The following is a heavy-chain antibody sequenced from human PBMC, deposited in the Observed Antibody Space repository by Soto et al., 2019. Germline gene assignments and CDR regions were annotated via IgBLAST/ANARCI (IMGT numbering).Heavy chain of an antibody. CDR1: GGSISSYY. D-gene: IGHD5-12*01. V-gene: IGHV4-59*01. CDR3: ARANQGGYNSLYFDY. Sequence: QVQLQESGPGLVKPSETLSLTCTVSGGSISSYYWSWIRQPPGKGLEWIGYIYYSGSTNYNPSLKSRVTISVDTSKNQFSLKLSSVTAADTAVYYCARANQGGYNSLYFDYWGQGTLVTVSS. J-gene: IGHJ4*02. CDR2: IYYSGST.